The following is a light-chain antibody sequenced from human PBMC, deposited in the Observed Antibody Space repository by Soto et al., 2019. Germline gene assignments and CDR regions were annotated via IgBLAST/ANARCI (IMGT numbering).Light chain of an antibody. V-gene: IGLV2-14*02. J-gene: IGLJ2*01. Sequence: QSVLTQPASVSGSPGQSITISCTGTSGDVGTYDLVSWYQHHPGAAPKLMVYEATRRPSGVSSRFSASKSGSTASLTISGLQGEDEADYYCSSYTAISTLDIVFGGGTQLTVL. CDR3: SSYTAISTLDIV. CDR2: EAT. CDR1: SGDVGTYDL.